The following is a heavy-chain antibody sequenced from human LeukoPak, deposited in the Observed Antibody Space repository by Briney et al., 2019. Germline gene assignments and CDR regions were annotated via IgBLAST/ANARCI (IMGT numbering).Heavy chain of an antibody. Sequence: SETLSLTCTVSGGSISSYYWSWIRQPPGKGLGWIGYIYYSGSTNYNPSLKSRVTISVDTSKNQFSLKLSSVTAADTAVYYCARHTQATGDAFDIWGQGTMVTVSS. CDR3: ARHTQATGDAFDI. CDR1: GGSISSYY. J-gene: IGHJ3*02. CDR2: IYYSGST. V-gene: IGHV4-59*08.